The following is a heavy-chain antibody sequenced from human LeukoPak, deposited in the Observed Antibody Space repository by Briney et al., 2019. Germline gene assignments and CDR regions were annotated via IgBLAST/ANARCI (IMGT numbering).Heavy chain of an antibody. CDR1: GYTFPSYD. J-gene: IGHJ6*03. CDR2: MNPNSGNT. Sequence: ASVKVSCRASGYTFPSYDINWVRQAPRQGLEWMGWMNPNSGNTGYAQKFQGRVTMTRNTSISTAYMELSSLRSEDTAVYYCARSYYYDSSGYYYYYYYMDVWGKGTTVTISS. D-gene: IGHD3-22*01. CDR3: ARSYYYDSSGYYYYYYYMDV. V-gene: IGHV1-8*01.